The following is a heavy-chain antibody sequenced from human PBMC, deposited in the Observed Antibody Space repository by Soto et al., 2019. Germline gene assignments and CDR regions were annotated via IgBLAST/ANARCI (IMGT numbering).Heavy chain of an antibody. Sequence: SVKVSCKASGGTFSSYAISWVRQAPGQGLEWMGGIIPIFGTANYAQKFQGRVTITADESTSTAYMELSSLRSEDTAVYYCVILEWAAAATGNYYYYYGMDVWGQGTTVTVSS. D-gene: IGHD3-3*01. CDR1: GGTFSSYA. J-gene: IGHJ6*02. CDR2: IIPIFGTA. V-gene: IGHV1-69*13. CDR3: VILEWAAAATGNYYYYYGMDV.